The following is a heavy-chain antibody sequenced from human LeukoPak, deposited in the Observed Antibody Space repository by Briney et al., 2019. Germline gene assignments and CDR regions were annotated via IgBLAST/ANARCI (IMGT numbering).Heavy chain of an antibody. D-gene: IGHD2-21*02. J-gene: IGHJ6*03. CDR1: GYTFTNYD. Sequence: ASVKVSCKASGYTFTNYDINWVRQATGQGLEWLGWMNPNSGTTGYAQKFRGRVTITKSTSISTAYMELSSLRSEDTAVYYCARCSCGGDCYSIYYYYMDVWGKGTTVTVSS. CDR2: MNPNSGTT. CDR3: ARCSCGGDCYSIYYYYMDV. V-gene: IGHV1-8*03.